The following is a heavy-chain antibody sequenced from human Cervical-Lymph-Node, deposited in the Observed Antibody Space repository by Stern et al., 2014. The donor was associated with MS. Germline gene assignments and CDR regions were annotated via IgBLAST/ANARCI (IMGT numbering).Heavy chain of an antibody. CDR3: ASPFITWPPGAFHV. Sequence: QVTLRESGPTLVRPTQTLTLTCSFSGFSLTTSGVGVGWIRQPPGMALEWLAVIFWDDAERYGPSLQNRLAIPKAPPNNQVVLTLTEMDPADTASYFCASPFITWPPGAFHVWAPGTMVTASS. J-gene: IGHJ3*01. CDR1: GFSLTTSGVG. V-gene: IGHV2-5*09. D-gene: IGHD3-16*01. CDR2: IFWDDAE.